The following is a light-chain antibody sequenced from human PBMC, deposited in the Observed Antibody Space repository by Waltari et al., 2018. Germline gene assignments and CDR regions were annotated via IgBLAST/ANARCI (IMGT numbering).Light chain of an antibody. CDR3: SSYVANNNPV. V-gene: IGLV2-8*01. Sequence: QSALTQPPSASGSPGQSVTISCTGTISDVGGYNFVSWYQHHPGKAPRLIIYEVSERPSGVPDRFSGSKSGNTASLTVSGLQAEDEADYYCSSYVANNNPVFGGGTKLTVL. CDR1: ISDVGGYNF. J-gene: IGLJ2*01. CDR2: EVS.